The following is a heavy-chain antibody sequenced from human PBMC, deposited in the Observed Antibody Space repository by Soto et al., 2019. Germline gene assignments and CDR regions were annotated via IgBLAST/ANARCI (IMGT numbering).Heavy chain of an antibody. CDR1: GFTFSSYA. CDR3: AKDRNQLIAPAADFEY. J-gene: IGHJ4*02. Sequence: EVQLLESGGGLVQPGGSLRLSCAASGFTFSSYAMSWVRQAPGKGLEWVSVISGSGGSTDYADSVKGRFTISRDNSKNTLYLHMNSLRAEDTAVYYGAKDRNQLIAPAADFEYWGQGTLVTVSS. V-gene: IGHV3-23*01. D-gene: IGHD2-2*01. CDR2: ISGSGGST.